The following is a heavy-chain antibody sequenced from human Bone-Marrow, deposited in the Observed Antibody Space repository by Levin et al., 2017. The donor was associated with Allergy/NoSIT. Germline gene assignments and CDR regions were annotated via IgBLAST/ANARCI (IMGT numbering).Heavy chain of an antibody. CDR1: GFIFSAYS. CDR2: ISSSSRII. D-gene: IGHD2-21*02. J-gene: IGHJ6*02. Sequence: GASVKVSCGASGFIFSAYSMNWVRQAPGKGLEWISYISSSSRIIYYSDSVKGRFTISRDNTKNSVYLQMNSLRAEDTAVYYCARDGTWYSSFYGTDVWGQGTTVTVSS. V-gene: IGHV3-48*04. CDR3: ARDGTWYSSFYGTDV.